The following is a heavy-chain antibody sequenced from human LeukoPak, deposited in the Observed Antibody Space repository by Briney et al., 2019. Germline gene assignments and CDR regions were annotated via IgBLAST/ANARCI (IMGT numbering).Heavy chain of an antibody. CDR3: AREEIFLDY. D-gene: IGHD2-21*01. J-gene: IGHJ4*02. CDR1: GFTFSRSA. CDR2: ISYDGTSK. V-gene: IGHV3-30-3*01. Sequence: GRSLRLSCAASGFTFSRSAMCWVRQAPGKGLEWVALISYDGTSKYFADSVKGRFTISRDNSNNTLYLQMSSLRPDDTAVYYCAREEIFLDYWGQGILVTVSS.